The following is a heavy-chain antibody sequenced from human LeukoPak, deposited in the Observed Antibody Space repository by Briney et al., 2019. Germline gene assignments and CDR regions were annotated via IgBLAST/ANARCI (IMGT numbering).Heavy chain of an antibody. CDR2: IYCSGST. J-gene: IGHJ4*02. CDR3: ARSVAAAPFLDY. V-gene: IGHV4-59*08. CDR1: GGSISSYY. D-gene: IGHD6-13*01. Sequence: SETLSLTCTVSGGSISSYYWSWIRQPPGKGLEWIGYIYCSGSTNYNPSLQSRVTISVDTSKNQFSLKLSSVTAAVTAVYYCARSVAAAPFLDYWGQGTLVTVSS.